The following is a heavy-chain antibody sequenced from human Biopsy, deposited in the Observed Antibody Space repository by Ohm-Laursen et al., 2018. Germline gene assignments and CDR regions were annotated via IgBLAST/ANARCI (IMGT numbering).Heavy chain of an antibody. CDR2: ISYDGSKT. V-gene: IGHV3-30*18. CDR3: AKDKGTSNFYYYGMDV. Sequence: SLRLSCAATGFTFSNSGMHWVRQAPGKGLEWVAAISYDGSKTDYGDSVKGRLNISRDNSKNTLDLQMSSLRVEDTAVYFCAKDKGTSNFYYYGMDVWGQGTTVTVS. J-gene: IGHJ6*02. D-gene: IGHD2-8*01. CDR1: GFTFSNSG.